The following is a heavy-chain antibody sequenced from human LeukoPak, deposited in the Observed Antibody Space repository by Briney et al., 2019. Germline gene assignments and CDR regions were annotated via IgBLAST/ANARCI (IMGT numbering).Heavy chain of an antibody. D-gene: IGHD4-17*01. Sequence: PGGSLRLSCAASGFTVSSNYMSWVRQAPGKGLEWVSVIYRGGSTYYADSIKGRFTISRDNSKNTLYLQMHSLRAEDTAVYYCTRERDGDYAGGFDPWGQGTLVTVSS. J-gene: IGHJ5*02. V-gene: IGHV3-66*01. CDR3: TRERDGDYAGGFDP. CDR1: GFTVSSNY. CDR2: IYRGGST.